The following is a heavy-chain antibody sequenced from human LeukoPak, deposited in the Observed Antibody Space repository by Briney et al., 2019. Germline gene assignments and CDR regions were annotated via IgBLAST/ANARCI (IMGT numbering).Heavy chain of an antibody. CDR3: ARYYPGIAAAGFDY. Sequence: ASVKVSCKASGYTFTSYGISWVRQAPGQGVEWMGWISAYNGNTNYAQKLQGRVTMTTDKSTSTAYMDLRSLRSDDTAVYYCARYYPGIAAAGFDYWGQGTLVTVSS. J-gene: IGHJ4*02. CDR2: ISAYNGNT. V-gene: IGHV1-18*01. D-gene: IGHD6-13*01. CDR1: GYTFTSYG.